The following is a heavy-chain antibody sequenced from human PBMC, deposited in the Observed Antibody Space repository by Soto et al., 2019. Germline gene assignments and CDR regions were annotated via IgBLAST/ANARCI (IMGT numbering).Heavy chain of an antibody. J-gene: IGHJ6*01. CDR3: ARGPWDYYYYGMDV. V-gene: IGHV4-34*01. Sequence: PSETLSLTCGFYSGSFSGYYCSWIRQPPGEWLWWVGEINHNGSTNYNPSLRRRVTISVDRAEKLFSLNLRAVSAADTAVYYCARGPWDYYYYGMDVWEQGATVTVSS. CDR1: SGSFSGYY. CDR2: INHNGST. D-gene: IGHD7-27*01.